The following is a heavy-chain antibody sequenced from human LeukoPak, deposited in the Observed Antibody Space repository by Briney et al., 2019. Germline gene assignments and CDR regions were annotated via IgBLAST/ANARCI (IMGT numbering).Heavy chain of an antibody. CDR1: GYTFTSYA. CDR3: ARDNSVGNNAWWFDP. Sequence: GASVKVSCKASGYTFTSYAMNWVRQAPGQGLEWMGWINTTTGNPAYAQGFTGRFVFSLDTSVSTAYLQISSLRAEDTAVYYCARDNSVGNNAWWFDPWGQGTLVTVSS. J-gene: IGHJ5*02. CDR2: INTTTGNP. V-gene: IGHV7-4-1*02. D-gene: IGHD1-26*01.